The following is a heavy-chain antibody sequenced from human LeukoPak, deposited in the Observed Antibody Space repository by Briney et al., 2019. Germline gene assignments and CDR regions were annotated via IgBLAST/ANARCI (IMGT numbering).Heavy chain of an antibody. J-gene: IGHJ3*01. Sequence: ASVKVSCRASGGTFSTYAISWVRQAPGQGLEWMGGIIPMFGTANYAQKFQGRVTITTDESTSTAYMELSSLRSDDTAVYYCAAGSDLYGFDLWGQGTMVTVSS. D-gene: IGHD2-15*01. CDR3: AAGSDLYGFDL. CDR2: IIPMFGTA. CDR1: GGTFSTYA. V-gene: IGHV1-69*05.